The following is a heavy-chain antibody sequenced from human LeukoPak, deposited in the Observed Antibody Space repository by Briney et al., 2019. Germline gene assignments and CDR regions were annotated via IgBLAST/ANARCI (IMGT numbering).Heavy chain of an antibody. D-gene: IGHD2-15*01. CDR3: ARDGGYCSGGSCYFNWFDP. V-gene: IGHV4-31*03. CDR2: IYYSGST. Sequence: SETLSLTCTVSGGSISSGGYYWSWIRQHPGKGLEWIGYIYYSGSTYYNPSLKSRVTISVDTSKNQFSLKLSSATAADTAVYYCARDGGYCSGGSCYFNWFDPWGQGTLVTVSS. J-gene: IGHJ5*02. CDR1: GGSISSGGYY.